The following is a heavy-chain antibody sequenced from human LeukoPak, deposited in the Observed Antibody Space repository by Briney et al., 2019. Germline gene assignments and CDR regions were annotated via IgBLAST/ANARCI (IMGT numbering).Heavy chain of an antibody. CDR2: IYHSGST. Sequence: NASETPSLTCAVSGYSISSGYYWGWIRQPPGKGLEWIGSIYHSGSTYYNPSLKSRVTISVDTSKNQFSLKLSSVTAADTAVYYCARSNYYALSWFDPWGQGTLVTVSS. CDR3: ARSNYYALSWFDP. V-gene: IGHV4-38-2*01. D-gene: IGHD3-10*01. J-gene: IGHJ5*02. CDR1: GYSISSGYY.